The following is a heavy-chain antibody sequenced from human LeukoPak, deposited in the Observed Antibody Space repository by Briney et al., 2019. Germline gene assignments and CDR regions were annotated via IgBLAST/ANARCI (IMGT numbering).Heavy chain of an antibody. Sequence: EASVKVSCKVSGYTLTELSMHWVRQAPGKGLEWMGGFDPEDGETIYAQKFQGRVTMTEDTSTDTAYMELSSLRSGDTAVYYCATWYSSSWSPFDYWGQGTLVTVSS. J-gene: IGHJ4*02. D-gene: IGHD6-13*01. CDR1: GYTLTELS. CDR3: ATWYSSSWSPFDY. V-gene: IGHV1-24*01. CDR2: FDPEDGET.